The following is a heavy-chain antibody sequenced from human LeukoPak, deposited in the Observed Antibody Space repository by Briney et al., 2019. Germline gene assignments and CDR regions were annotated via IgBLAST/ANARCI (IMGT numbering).Heavy chain of an antibody. D-gene: IGHD6-19*01. CDR1: GFTVSSNH. CDR2: INHSGST. V-gene: IGHV4-34*01. Sequence: KPGGSLRLSCAASGFTVSSNHMSWVRQPPGKGLEWIGEINHSGSTNYNPSLKSRVTISVDTSKNQFSLRLSSVTAADTAVYYCARVLEGSSGQHWYFDLWGRGTLVTVSS. J-gene: IGHJ2*01. CDR3: ARVLEGSSGQHWYFDL.